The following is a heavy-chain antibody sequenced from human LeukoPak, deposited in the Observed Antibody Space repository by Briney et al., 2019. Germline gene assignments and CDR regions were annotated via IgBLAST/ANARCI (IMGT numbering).Heavy chain of an antibody. CDR3: AKSSDFDVDFARGLDH. Sequence: GGSLRLSCAASGFTFSSYAMSWVRQAPGKGLEWVSAISGSGGSTYYADSVKGRFSISRDNSKKMLSLQMNSLRAEDTAIYYCAKSSDFDVDFARGLDHWGQGTLVTVSS. CDR1: GFTFSSYA. J-gene: IGHJ4*02. V-gene: IGHV3-23*01. D-gene: IGHD3/OR15-3a*01. CDR2: ISGSGGST.